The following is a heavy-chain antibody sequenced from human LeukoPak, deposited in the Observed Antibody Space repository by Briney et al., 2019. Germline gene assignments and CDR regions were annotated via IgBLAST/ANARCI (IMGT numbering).Heavy chain of an antibody. Sequence: PGGSLRLSCAASGFTFSSCWMSWVRQAPGKGLEWVANIKQDGSEKYYVDSVKGRFTISRDNAKNSLYLQMNSLRAEDTAVYYCARVVFGLRYFDWWGQGTLVTVSS. CDR1: GFTFSSCW. J-gene: IGHJ4*02. CDR2: IKQDGSEK. V-gene: IGHV3-7*01. CDR3: ARVVFGLRYFDW. D-gene: IGHD5-12*01.